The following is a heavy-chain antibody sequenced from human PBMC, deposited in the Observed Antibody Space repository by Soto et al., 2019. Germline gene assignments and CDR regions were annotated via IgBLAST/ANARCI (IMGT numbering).Heavy chain of an antibody. J-gene: IGHJ3*02. D-gene: IGHD6-6*01. CDR2: IWYDGSNK. CDR3: ARVKLLGSSSSSRAFDI. V-gene: IGHV3-33*01. CDR1: GFTFSSYG. Sequence: ESGGGVVQPGRSLRLSCAASGFTFSSYGMHWVRQAPGKGLEWVAVIWYDGSNKYYADSVKGRFTISRDNSKNTLYLQMNSLRAEDTAVYYCARVKLLGSSSSSRAFDIWGQGTMVTVSS.